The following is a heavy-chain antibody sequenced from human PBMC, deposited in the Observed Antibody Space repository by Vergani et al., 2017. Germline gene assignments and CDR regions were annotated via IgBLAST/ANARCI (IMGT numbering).Heavy chain of an antibody. J-gene: IGHJ4*02. CDR2: IYYNGNT. CDR3: ARAGGYCSSTTCYTSIDF. Sequence: QVQLEESGPGLVKPSETLSLTCTVSGGSFNTYYWTWIRQHPGKGLEWIGYIYYNGNTYSNPSLKSRVTISVDTSKNQFSLNLSSVTAADTAVYYCARAGGYCSSTTCYTSIDFWGQGSLVTVSS. CDR1: GGSFNTYY. D-gene: IGHD2-2*02. V-gene: IGHV4-59*06.